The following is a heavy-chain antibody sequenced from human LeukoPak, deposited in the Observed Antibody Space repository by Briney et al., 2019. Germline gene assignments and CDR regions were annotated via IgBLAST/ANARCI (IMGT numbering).Heavy chain of an antibody. CDR3: ARDSITIFGVVTD. J-gene: IGHJ4*02. CDR1: GFTFSNYW. V-gene: IGHV3-7*01. Sequence: GGSLRLSCEGSGFTFSNYWMGWVRQAPGKGLQWVANIKTDGSEKYYVDSVKGRFTISRDNAKNSLYLQMNSLRAEDTAVYYCARDSITIFGVVTDWGQGTLVTVSS. CDR2: IKTDGSEK. D-gene: IGHD3-3*01.